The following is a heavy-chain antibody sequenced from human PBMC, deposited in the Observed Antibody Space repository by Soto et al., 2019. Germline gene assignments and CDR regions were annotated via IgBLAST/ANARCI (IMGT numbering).Heavy chain of an antibody. CDR3: EPEKHITVSTTIDY. CDR2: ISHDGRKQ. D-gene: IGHD3-9*01. V-gene: IGHV3-30*03. CDR1: GFTFSNYG. Sequence: GGSLRLSCEASGFTFSNYGMHWVRQAPGKGLEWVAVISHDGRKQYYADSVKGRLTISRDNSKNTLYLQMNSLRAEDTAVYYCEPEKHITVSTTIDYWGQGTPVTVSS. J-gene: IGHJ4*02.